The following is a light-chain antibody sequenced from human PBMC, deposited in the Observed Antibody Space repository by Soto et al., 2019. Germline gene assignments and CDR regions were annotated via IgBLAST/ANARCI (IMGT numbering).Light chain of an antibody. Sequence: IVLTQSPATLSLSPWERATLSCRASQSVRTYLAWYQQKPGQAPRLLIHDVSDRATGIPARFSGSGSGTDFTLTISSLEPEDFAVYYCQQRSNWPITFGQGTRLEIK. J-gene: IGKJ5*01. CDR3: QQRSNWPIT. CDR1: QSVRTY. CDR2: DVS. V-gene: IGKV3-11*01.